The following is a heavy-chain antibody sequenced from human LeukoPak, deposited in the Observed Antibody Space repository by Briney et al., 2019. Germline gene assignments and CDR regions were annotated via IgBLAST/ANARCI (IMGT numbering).Heavy chain of an antibody. CDR2: INPNSGGT. Sequence: ASVKVSCKASGGTFISYAISWVRQAPGQGLEWMGRINPNSGGTNYAQKFQGRVTMTRDTSISTAYMELSRLRSDDTAVYYCAREMTVTEDWGQGTLVTVSS. CDR3: AREMTVTED. V-gene: IGHV1-2*06. CDR1: GGTFISYA. D-gene: IGHD4-17*01. J-gene: IGHJ4*02.